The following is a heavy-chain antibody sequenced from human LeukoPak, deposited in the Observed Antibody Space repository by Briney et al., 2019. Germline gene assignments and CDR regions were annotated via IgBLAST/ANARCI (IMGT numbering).Heavy chain of an antibody. J-gene: IGHJ4*02. V-gene: IGHV3-30*18. D-gene: IGHD3-22*01. CDR1: GFTFSSYG. Sequence: PGGSLRLSCAASGFTFSSYGMHWVRQAPGKGLEWVAVISYDGSNKYYADSVKGRFTISRDNSKNTLYLQMNSLRAEDTAVYYCGKPQELLLMIVVPYFDYWGQGTLVTVSS. CDR2: ISYDGSNK. CDR3: GKPQELLLMIVVPYFDY.